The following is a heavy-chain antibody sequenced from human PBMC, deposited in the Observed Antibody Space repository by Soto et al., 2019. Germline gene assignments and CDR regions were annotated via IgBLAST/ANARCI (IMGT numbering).Heavy chain of an antibody. CDR1: GFTFSSYA. CDR2: ISGSGGST. CDR3: VTAGYSSGWYSGAEDAFVF. D-gene: IGHD6-19*01. V-gene: IGHV3-23*01. Sequence: EVQLWESGGGLVQPGGTLRLSCAASGFTFSSYAMSSVRQAPGKGLEWVSAISGSGGSTYYAESVKGRFSISRDNSMNTLYLQMNSLVAEDTAVYYCVTAGYSSGWYSGAEDAFVFWGRWTMASLSP. J-gene: IGHJ3*01.